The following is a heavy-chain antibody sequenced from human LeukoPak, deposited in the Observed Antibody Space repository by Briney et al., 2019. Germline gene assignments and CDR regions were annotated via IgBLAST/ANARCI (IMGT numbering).Heavy chain of an antibody. V-gene: IGHV3-23*01. CDR1: GFTFSSYG. CDR2: ISGSGGST. Sequence: SGGTLRLSCAASGFTFSSYGMSWVRQAPGKGLEWVSAISGSGGSTYYADSVKGRFTISGDNSKNTLYLQMNSLRAEDTAVYYCAKWRFGDGYNNPPYPLDYWGQGTPVTVSS. D-gene: IGHD5-24*01. CDR3: AKWRFGDGYNNPPYPLDY. J-gene: IGHJ4*02.